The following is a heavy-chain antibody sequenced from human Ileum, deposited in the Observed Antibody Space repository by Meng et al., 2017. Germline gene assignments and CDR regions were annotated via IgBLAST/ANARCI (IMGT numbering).Heavy chain of an antibody. Sequence: QLQLQESGPGLVKPTVTLSLTCIVSGGSVTSSSYDWGWIRQPPGKGLEWIGGITYTGNSYTTPSLKTRLTTSLDTSKNQFSLRLNSLTAADTAVYYCAGQPTSSGAGYSWFDPWGQGILVTVSS. CDR2: ITYTGNS. CDR1: GGSVTSSSYD. D-gene: IGHD2-2*01. V-gene: IGHV4-39*01. J-gene: IGHJ5*02. CDR3: AGQPTSSGAGYSWFDP.